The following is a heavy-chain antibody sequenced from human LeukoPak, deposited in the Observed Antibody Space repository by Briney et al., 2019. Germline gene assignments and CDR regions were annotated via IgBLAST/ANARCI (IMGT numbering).Heavy chain of an antibody. Sequence: ASVKVSCKASGYTFTSYDINWVRQATGQGLEWMGWMNPNSGNTGYAQKFQGRVTMTRNTSISTAYMELSSLRSEDTAVYYCARRTTYYYDSSGYYLGDYYYGMDVWGQGTTVTVSS. V-gene: IGHV1-8*01. CDR3: ARRTTYYYDSSGYYLGDYYYGMDV. CDR1: GYTFTSYD. CDR2: MNPNSGNT. D-gene: IGHD3-22*01. J-gene: IGHJ6*02.